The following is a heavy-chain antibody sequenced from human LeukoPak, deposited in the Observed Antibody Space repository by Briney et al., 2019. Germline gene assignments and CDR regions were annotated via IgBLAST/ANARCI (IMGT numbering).Heavy chain of an antibody. CDR1: GGSIRSNSFY. V-gene: IGHV4-39*01. CDR3: ARRELGYCSSSSCHSRGSYYVDY. CDR2: IFYSGSP. D-gene: IGHD2-2*01. Sequence: SETMSLACTVSGGSIRSNSFYWGWIRQPPGKGLEGIGSIFYSGSPYCNPSLKRRVTIAGATSKNQLSQKLSSVTAADTAVYYCARRELGYCSSSSCHSRGSYYVDYWGQGTLVTVSS. J-gene: IGHJ4*02.